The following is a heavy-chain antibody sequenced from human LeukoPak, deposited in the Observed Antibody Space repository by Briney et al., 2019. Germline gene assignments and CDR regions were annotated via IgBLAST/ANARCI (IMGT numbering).Heavy chain of an antibody. CDR2: IYYSGST. D-gene: IGHD3-10*01. CDR1: GGSISSSSYY. J-gene: IGHJ4*02. Sequence: SETLSLTCTVSGGSISSSSYYWGWIRQPPGKGLEWIGSIYYSGSTYYNPSPKSRVTISVDTSKNQFSLKLSSVTAADTAVYYCASSYYYGSGSYYLVRYWGQGTLVTVSS. V-gene: IGHV4-39*01. CDR3: ASSYYYGSGSYYLVRY.